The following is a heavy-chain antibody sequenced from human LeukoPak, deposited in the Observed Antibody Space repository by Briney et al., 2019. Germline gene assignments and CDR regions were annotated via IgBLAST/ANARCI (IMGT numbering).Heavy chain of an antibody. Sequence: PGGSLRLSCAASGFTFSGYAMSWVRQAPGKGLEWVSAVSGSGDSTYYADSVKGRFTISRDNSKNTLYLQMNSLRAEDTAVYYCAKDRAEYYGSGSYGFDPWGQGTLVTVSS. CDR1: GFTFSGYA. CDR2: VSGSGDST. D-gene: IGHD3-10*01. J-gene: IGHJ5*02. V-gene: IGHV3-23*01. CDR3: AKDRAEYYGSGSYGFDP.